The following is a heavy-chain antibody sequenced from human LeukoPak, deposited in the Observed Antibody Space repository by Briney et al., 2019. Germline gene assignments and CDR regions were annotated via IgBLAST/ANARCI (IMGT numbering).Heavy chain of an antibody. V-gene: IGHV4-30-2*01. CDR3: AREARDAFDI. Sequence: PSETLSLTCAVSGGSISSGGYSWSWIRQPPGKGLEWIGYIYHSGSTYYNPSLKSRVTISVDRSKNQFSLKLSSVTAADTAVYYCAREARDAFDIWGQGQWSPSLQ. J-gene: IGHJ3*02. CDR1: GGSISSGGYS. CDR2: IYHSGST.